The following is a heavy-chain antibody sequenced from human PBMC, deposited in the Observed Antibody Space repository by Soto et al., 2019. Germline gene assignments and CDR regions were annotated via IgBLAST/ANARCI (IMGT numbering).Heavy chain of an antibody. J-gene: IGHJ6*02. Sequence: QVQLVQSGAEVKKPGASVKVSCKASGYTFTSYAMHWVRQAPGQRLEWMGWINAGNGNTKYSQKFQGRVTITRDTSASTAYMELSSLRSEDTAVYYCAKNSESFTIFGVVYGGMDVWGQGTTLTVSS. CDR3: AKNSESFTIFGVVYGGMDV. V-gene: IGHV1-3*01. CDR2: INAGNGNT. CDR1: GYTFTSYA. D-gene: IGHD3-3*01.